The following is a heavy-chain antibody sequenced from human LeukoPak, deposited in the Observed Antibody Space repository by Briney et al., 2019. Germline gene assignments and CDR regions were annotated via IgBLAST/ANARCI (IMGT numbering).Heavy chain of an antibody. D-gene: IGHD5-12*01. V-gene: IGHV4-59*01. CDR2: IFYSGST. Sequence: SETLSLTCTVSGGSISSYYWSWIRQPPGKGLEWIGYIFYSGSTNYNPSLKSRVTISVDTSKNQFSLKLTSVTAADTAMYYCARHRGSGYDNWFDPWGQGTLVTVSS. CDR1: GGSISSYY. J-gene: IGHJ5*02. CDR3: ARHRGSGYDNWFDP.